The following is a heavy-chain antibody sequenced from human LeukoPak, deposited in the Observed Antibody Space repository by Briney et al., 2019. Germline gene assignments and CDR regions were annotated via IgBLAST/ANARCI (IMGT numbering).Heavy chain of an antibody. CDR2: IYTSGST. Sequence: SETLSLTCTVSGGSISSYYWSWIRQPAGKGLEWIGRIYTSGSTNYNPSLKSRVTMSVDTSKNQFSLKLSSVTAADTAVYYCARLGTGYSSGWYSADYWGQGTLVTVSS. CDR1: GGSISSYY. D-gene: IGHD6-19*01. J-gene: IGHJ4*02. V-gene: IGHV4-4*07. CDR3: ARLGTGYSSGWYSADY.